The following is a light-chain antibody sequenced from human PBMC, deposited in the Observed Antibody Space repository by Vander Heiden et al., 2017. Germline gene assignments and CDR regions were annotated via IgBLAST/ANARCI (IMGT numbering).Light chain of an antibody. CDR2: DNN. V-gene: IGLV1-51*01. CDR3: GAWDDSLSGI. J-gene: IGLJ1*01. CDR1: RSNIGNNY. Sequence: HSVLTQPPSVSAAPGQKGIISCSGGRSNIGNNYVSWYQQLPGTAPKLLIYDNNKRPSGIPDRFSGSKSGTSATLAITGLQTGDEADYYCGAWDDSLSGIFGSGTKVTVL.